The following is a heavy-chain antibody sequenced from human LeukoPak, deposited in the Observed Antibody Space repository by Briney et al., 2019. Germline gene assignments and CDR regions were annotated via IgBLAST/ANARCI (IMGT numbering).Heavy chain of an antibody. Sequence: PSETLSLTCAVSGYSIRSGYYWGWIRQPPGKGLDWIGSVYHSGSTYYNPSLKSRVTISVDTSKNQFSLKLSSVTAADTAVYYWARHGNYYDTSQSDPWGQGTLVTVSS. CDR3: ARHGNYYDTSQSDP. D-gene: IGHD3-22*01. CDR1: GYSIRSGYY. CDR2: VYHSGST. V-gene: IGHV4-38-2*01. J-gene: IGHJ5*02.